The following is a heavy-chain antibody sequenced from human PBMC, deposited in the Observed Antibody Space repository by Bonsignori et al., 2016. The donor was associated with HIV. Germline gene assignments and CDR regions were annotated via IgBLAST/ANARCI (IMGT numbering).Heavy chain of an antibody. J-gene: IGHJ4*02. CDR2: IYTSGST. V-gene: IGHV4-61*02. Sequence: SETLSLTCTVSGGSISSGSYYWSWIRQPAGKRLEWIGRIYTSGSTNYNPSLKSRVTISVDTSKNQFSLKLSSVTAADTAVYYCASTYYYDSSEDYWGQGTLVTVSS. CDR3: ASTYYYDSSEDY. D-gene: IGHD3-22*01. CDR1: GGSISSGSYY.